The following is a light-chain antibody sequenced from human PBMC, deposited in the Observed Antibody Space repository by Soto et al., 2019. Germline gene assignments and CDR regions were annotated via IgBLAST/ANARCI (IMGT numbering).Light chain of an antibody. CDR1: QSVSSN. CDR3: QQYNNWGT. CDR2: GAS. Sequence: EIVMTQSPATLSVSPGERATLSCRASQSVSSNLAWYQQKPGQAPRLLIYGASTRATGIPARFSCSGSGTEFTLTISSLQSEDFAVYYGQQYNNWGTFGQGTKVEIK. J-gene: IGKJ1*01. V-gene: IGKV3-15*01.